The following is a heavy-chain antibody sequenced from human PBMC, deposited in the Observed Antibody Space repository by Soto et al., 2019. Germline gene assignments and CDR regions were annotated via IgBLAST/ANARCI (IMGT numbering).Heavy chain of an antibody. V-gene: IGHV3-11*01. J-gene: IGHJ5*02. CDR2: ISSSGNTI. D-gene: IGHD1-26*01. CDR1: GFTLSDYY. Sequence: VGSLRLSCAASGFTLSDYYMSWMRQAPGKGLEWLSYISSSGNTIYYATSVKGRFTISRDNAKNSLSLQMNSLTAEDTAVYYCARRLGFSGVGPSTSNWFDPWGQGTLVTVSS. CDR3: ARRLGFSGVGPSTSNWFDP.